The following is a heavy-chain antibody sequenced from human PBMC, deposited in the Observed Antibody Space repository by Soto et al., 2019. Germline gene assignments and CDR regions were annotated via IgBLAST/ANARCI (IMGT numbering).Heavy chain of an antibody. CDR1: GFTFDDYA. Sequence: EVQLVESGGGLVQPGRSLRLSCAASGFTFDDYAMHWVRQAPGKGLEWVSGISWNSGSIGYADSVKGRFTISRDNAKNSLYLQMNSLRAEDTALYYCAKDMRDYYYGMDVWGQGTTVTVSS. J-gene: IGHJ6*02. CDR2: ISWNSGSI. CDR3: AKDMRDYYYGMDV. V-gene: IGHV3-9*01.